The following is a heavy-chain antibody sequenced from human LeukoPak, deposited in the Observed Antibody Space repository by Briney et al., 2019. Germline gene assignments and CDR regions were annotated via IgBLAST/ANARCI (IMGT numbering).Heavy chain of an antibody. J-gene: IGHJ3*02. CDR3: ARGGSGSYLDAFDI. Sequence: SETLSLTCAVYGGSFSGYYWSWIRQPPGKGLEWIGEINHSGSTNYNPSLKSRVTISVDTSKNQFSLKLSSVTATDTAVYYCARGGSGSYLDAFDIWGQGTMVTVSS. CDR1: GGSFSGYY. D-gene: IGHD1-26*01. V-gene: IGHV4-34*01. CDR2: INHSGST.